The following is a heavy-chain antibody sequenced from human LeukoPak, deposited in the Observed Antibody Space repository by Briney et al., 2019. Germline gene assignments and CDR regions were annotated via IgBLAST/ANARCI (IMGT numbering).Heavy chain of an antibody. Sequence: ASVKVSCKASGGTFSSYAISWVRQAPGQGLEWMGGIIPIFGTANYAQKFQGRVTITADESTSTAYMELSSLRSEDTAVYYCVVDGYSTHLKFDPWGQGTLVTVSS. J-gene: IGHJ5*02. V-gene: IGHV1-69*01. D-gene: IGHD5-24*01. CDR3: VVDGYSTHLKFDP. CDR2: IIPIFGTA. CDR1: GGTFSSYA.